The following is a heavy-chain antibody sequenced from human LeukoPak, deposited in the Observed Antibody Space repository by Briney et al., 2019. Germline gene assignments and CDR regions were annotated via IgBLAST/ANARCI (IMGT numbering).Heavy chain of an antibody. CDR3: AKGVGATPFDY. D-gene: IGHD1-26*01. CDR1: GFTFSSYG. J-gene: IGHJ4*02. Sequence: GGSLRLSCAASGFTFSSYGMSWVRQAPGKGLEWVSAISGSGGSTYYADSVKGRFTISRDNSKNTLYLQMNSLRAEDTAVHYCAKGVGATPFDYWGQGTLVTVSS. V-gene: IGHV3-23*01. CDR2: ISGSGGST.